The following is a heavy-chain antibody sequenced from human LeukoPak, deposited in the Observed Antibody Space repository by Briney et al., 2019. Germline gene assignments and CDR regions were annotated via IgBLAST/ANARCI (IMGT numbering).Heavy chain of an antibody. V-gene: IGHV4-59*01. CDR2: IYYSGST. CDR1: GGSISSYY. D-gene: IGHD3-22*01. Sequence: SETLSLTCTVSGGSISSYYWSWIRQPPGKGLEWIGYIYYSGSTNYNPSLKSRVTISVDTSKNQLSLKLSSVTAADTAVYYCARDPGDYYDSSGYYAFDIWGQGTMVTVSS. CDR3: ARDPGDYYDSSGYYAFDI. J-gene: IGHJ3*02.